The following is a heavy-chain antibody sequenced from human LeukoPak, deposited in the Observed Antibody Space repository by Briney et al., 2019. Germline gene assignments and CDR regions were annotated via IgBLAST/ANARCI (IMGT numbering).Heavy chain of an antibody. J-gene: IGHJ4*02. CDR1: GYTFTNYA. V-gene: IGHV7-4-1*02. D-gene: IGHD5-24*01. CDR3: ARTASDGYNYYFDY. CDR2: INTNTGNP. Sequence: ASVKVSCKASGYTFTNYAMNWVRQAPGQGLEWMGWINTNTGNPTYVQGFTGRFVFSLDTSVSTAYLQISSLKAEDTAVYYCARTASDGYNYYFDYWGQGTLVTVSS.